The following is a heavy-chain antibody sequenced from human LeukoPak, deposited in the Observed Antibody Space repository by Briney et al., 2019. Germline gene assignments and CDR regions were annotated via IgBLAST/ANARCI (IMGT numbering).Heavy chain of an antibody. V-gene: IGHV3-9*01. D-gene: IGHD2-2*01. Sequence: GGSLRLSCAASGFTFDDYAMHWVRQAPGKGLEWVSGISWNSGSIGYADSVKGRFTISRDNAKNSLYLQMNSLRAEDTALYYCAKDIRPGIVVVPSGYFDYWGQGTLVTVSS. CDR1: GFTFDDYA. J-gene: IGHJ4*02. CDR2: ISWNSGSI. CDR3: AKDIRPGIVVVPSGYFDY.